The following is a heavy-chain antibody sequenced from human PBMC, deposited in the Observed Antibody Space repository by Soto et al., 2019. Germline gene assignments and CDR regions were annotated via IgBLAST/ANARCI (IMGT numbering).Heavy chain of an antibody. J-gene: IGHJ6*02. CDR1: GFTFRSYS. D-gene: IGHD6-6*01. Sequence: PGGSLRLSCAASGFTFRSYSMNWVRQAPGKGLEWVSSISSSSSYIYYSESVKGRFTISRDNAKNSLYLQINSLRAEDTAVYYCARGLYSSSANYNYYGMDVWGQGTTVTVSS. V-gene: IGHV3-21*01. CDR3: ARGLYSSSANYNYYGMDV. CDR2: ISSSSSYI.